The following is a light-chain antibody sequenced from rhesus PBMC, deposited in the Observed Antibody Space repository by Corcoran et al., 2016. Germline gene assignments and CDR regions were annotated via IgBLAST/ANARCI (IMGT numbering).Light chain of an antibody. CDR1: QSISSW. Sequence: DIQMTQSPSSLSASVGDTVTITCRASQSISSWLDWYQQKPGKAPKLLIYKASSLQSGAPSRFSGSGSGTEFTLTISSRQPEDFATYYCLQYSSSPWTFGQGTKVEIK. CDR3: LQYSSSPWT. J-gene: IGKJ1*01. CDR2: KAS. V-gene: IGKV1-22*01.